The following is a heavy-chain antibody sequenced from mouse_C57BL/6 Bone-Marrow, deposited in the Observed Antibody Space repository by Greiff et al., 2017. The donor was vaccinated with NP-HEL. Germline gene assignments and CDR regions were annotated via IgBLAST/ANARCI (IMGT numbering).Heavy chain of an antibody. D-gene: IGHD2-4*01. J-gene: IGHJ3*01. CDR2: LDPEDGAT. CDR3: YDYDGAWFGY. CDR1: GFNIKDYY. V-gene: IGHV14-2*01. Sequence: EVQLQESGAELVKPGASVKLSCTASGFNIKDYYMHWVKQRPEQGLEWIGRLDPEDGATKYAPNFQGTAPITAATSSNTAYLQLSSLTSEDAAFYYCYDYDGAWFGYWGQGTLVTVSA.